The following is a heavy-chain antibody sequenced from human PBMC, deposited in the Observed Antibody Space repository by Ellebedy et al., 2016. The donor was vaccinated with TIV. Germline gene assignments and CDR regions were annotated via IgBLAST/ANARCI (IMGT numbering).Heavy chain of an antibody. CDR3: AKEKSRGSGSLDY. Sequence: GGSLRLXCAASGFTFDDYTMDWVRQAPGKGLEWVSLITWDGNSTSYADSVRGRFTISRDNTKKSLYLQMNILTAEDTALYCCAKEKSRGSGSLDYWGRGILVTVSS. CDR1: GFTFDDYT. D-gene: IGHD3-10*01. V-gene: IGHV3-43*01. J-gene: IGHJ4*02. CDR2: ITWDGNST.